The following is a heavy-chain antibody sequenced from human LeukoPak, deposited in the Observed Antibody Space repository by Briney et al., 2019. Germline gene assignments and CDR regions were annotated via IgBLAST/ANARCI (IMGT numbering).Heavy chain of an antibody. CDR2: IYESGST. Sequence: SQTLSLTCTVSGGSISSGGYYWNWIRQHPGTGLGWIGYIYESGSTYYNPSLKSRVIISIDTSKNQFSLKLSSVTAADTAVYYCARSGYCGGDCGTDTNWFDPWGQGTLVTVSS. CDR3: ARSGYCGGDCGTDTNWFDP. D-gene: IGHD2-21*02. CDR1: GGSISSGGYY. V-gene: IGHV4-31*03. J-gene: IGHJ5*02.